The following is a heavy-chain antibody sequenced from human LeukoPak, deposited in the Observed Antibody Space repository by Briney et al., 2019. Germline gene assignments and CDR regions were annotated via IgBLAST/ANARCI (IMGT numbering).Heavy chain of an antibody. V-gene: IGHV4-34*01. D-gene: IGHD3-9*01. CDR1: GGSFSGYC. CDR3: ARGGIVVVPAARALRYFDWLLDAFDI. CDR2: INHSGST. Sequence: SETLSLTCAVYGGSFSGYCWSWIRQPPGKGLEWIGEINHSGSTNYNPSLKSRVTISVDTSKNQFSLKLSSVTAADTAVYYCARGGIVVVPAARALRYFDWLLDAFDIWGQGTMVTVSS. J-gene: IGHJ3*02.